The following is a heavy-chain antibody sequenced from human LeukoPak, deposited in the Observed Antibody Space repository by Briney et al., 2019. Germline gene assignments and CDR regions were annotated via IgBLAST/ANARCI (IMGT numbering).Heavy chain of an antibody. V-gene: IGHV4-38-2*01. J-gene: IGHJ4*02. CDR2: IYHRGNT. D-gene: IGHD3-16*02. CDR3: ARIRMITFGGVIVRTYYFDY. Sequence: SETLSLTCAVSNYSISSGYYWGWIRQPPGKGLEWIGSIYHRGNTYYNPSLKSRVTISVDTSKNQFSLKLSSVTAAGTAVYYCARIRMITFGGVIVRTYYFDYWGQGTLAIVSS. CDR1: NYSISSGYY.